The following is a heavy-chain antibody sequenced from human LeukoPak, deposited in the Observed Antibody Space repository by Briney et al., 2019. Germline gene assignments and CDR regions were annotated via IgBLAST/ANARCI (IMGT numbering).Heavy chain of an antibody. CDR3: ARAAGWLDP. J-gene: IGHJ5*02. CDR1: GFTFNDYS. Sequence: GGSLRLSCVASGFTFNDYSMSWIRQAPEKGLEWVSYIGNSGTTIYYADSVKGRFTISRDNAKNSLYLQMNSLRVEDTAVYYCARAAGWLDPWGQGTLVTVSS. CDR2: IGNSGTTI. V-gene: IGHV3-11*01.